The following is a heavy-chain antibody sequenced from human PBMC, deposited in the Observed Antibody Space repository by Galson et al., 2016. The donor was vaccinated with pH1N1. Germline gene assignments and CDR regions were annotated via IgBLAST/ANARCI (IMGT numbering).Heavy chain of an antibody. CDR3: ARESEYSVHEGFH. CDR2: ILDDVTNE. CDR1: GFTFTPYA. D-gene: IGHD5/OR15-5a*01. V-gene: IGHV3-30*04. J-gene: IGHJ4*02. Sequence: SLRLSCAASGFTFTPYAMHWVRQAPGKGLEWVAVILDDVTNEYYADSVKGRFTISSDKTQSTVDLQMNSLRTEDTAVYYCARESEYSVHEGFHWAQGTLVIVSS.